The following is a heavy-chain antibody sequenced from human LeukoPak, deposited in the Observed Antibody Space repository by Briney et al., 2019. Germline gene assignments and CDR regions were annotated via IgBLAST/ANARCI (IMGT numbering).Heavy chain of an antibody. V-gene: IGHV3-30*02. J-gene: IGHJ4*02. CDR2: IRYDGSNK. D-gene: IGHD4-17*01. Sequence: GGSLRLSCAASGFTFSSYGMHWVRQAPGKGLEWVAFIRYDGSNKYYADSVKGRFTISRDNSKNTLYLQMNSLRAEDTAVYYCARESPTTANFDYWGQGTLVTVSS. CDR1: GFTFSSYG. CDR3: ARESPTTANFDY.